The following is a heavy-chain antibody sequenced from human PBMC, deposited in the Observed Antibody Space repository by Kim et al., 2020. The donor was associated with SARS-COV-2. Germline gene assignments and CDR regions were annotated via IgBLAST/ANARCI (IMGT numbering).Heavy chain of an antibody. CDR3: ARGMEYDFWSGPDIHTLNWFDP. CDR2: IYYSGST. Sequence: SETLSLTCTVSGGSISSYYWSWIRQPPGKGLEWIGYIYYSGSTTYNPSLKSRVTIAVDTSKNQFSLKLSSVTAADTAVYYCARGMEYDFWSGPDIHTLNWFDPWGQGTLVTVSS. CDR1: GGSISSYY. J-gene: IGHJ5*02. D-gene: IGHD3-3*01. V-gene: IGHV4-59*01.